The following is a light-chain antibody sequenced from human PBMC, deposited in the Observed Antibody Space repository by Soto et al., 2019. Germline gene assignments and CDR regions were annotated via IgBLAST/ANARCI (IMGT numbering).Light chain of an antibody. J-gene: IGKJ5*01. CDR1: QSVSSN. V-gene: IGKV3-15*01. CDR2: GAS. CDR3: QQYNNWPIT. Sequence: LVITQSPATLSVSPGERATLSCMASQSVSSNLAWYQQKPGQAPRLLIYGASIRATGIPARFSGSVSGTEFTLTISSLQSEDFAVYYGQQYNNWPITFGQGTLLEIK.